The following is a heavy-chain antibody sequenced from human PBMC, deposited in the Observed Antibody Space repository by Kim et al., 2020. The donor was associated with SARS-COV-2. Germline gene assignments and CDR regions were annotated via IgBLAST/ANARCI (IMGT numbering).Heavy chain of an antibody. CDR3: TTGSYMVRGANPRGY. D-gene: IGHD3-10*01. V-gene: IGHV3-15*01. Sequence: APVKGRFTISRDDSKNTLYLQMNSLKTEDTAVYYCTTGSYMVRGANPRGYWGQGTLVTVSS. J-gene: IGHJ4*02.